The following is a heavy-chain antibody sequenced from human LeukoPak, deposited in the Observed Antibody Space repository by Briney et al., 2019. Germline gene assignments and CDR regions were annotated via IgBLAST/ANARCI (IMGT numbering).Heavy chain of an antibody. CDR2: IYYSGDT. V-gene: IGHV4-59*01. D-gene: IGHD3-22*01. Sequence: SETLSLTCTVSGGSINNYYWNWIRQPPGKGLEWIGYIYYSGDTNYNPSLKSRVTISVDTSKNQFSLKLSSVTAADTAVYYCARDVSYDRSGHYHGASDVWGQGTMVTVSS. J-gene: IGHJ3*01. CDR1: GGSINNYY. CDR3: ARDVSYDRSGHYHGASDV.